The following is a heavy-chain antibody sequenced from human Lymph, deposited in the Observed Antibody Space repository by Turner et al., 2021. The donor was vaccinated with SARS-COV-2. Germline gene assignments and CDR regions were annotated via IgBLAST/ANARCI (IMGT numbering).Heavy chain of an antibody. V-gene: IGHV1-69*04. J-gene: IGHJ5*02. CDR1: GGTFSSYA. Sequence: QVQLVQSGAEVKKPGSSVKVSCKASGGTFSSYAINRVRQAPGQGLEWMGRIIPILGIANYAQKFQGRVTITADKSTSTAYMELSSLRSEDTAVYYCARGRLDSFGGGYYSWFDPWGQGTLVTVSS. CDR2: IIPILGIA. D-gene: IGHD1-26*01. CDR3: ARGRLDSFGGGYYSWFDP.